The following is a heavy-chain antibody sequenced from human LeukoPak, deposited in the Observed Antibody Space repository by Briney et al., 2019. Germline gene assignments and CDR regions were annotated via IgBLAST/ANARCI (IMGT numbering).Heavy chain of an antibody. D-gene: IGHD2-15*01. CDR1: GGTISSYA. CDR2: INPSGGST. CDR3: ARDYPGYCSGGSCYSWDY. V-gene: IGHV1-46*01. J-gene: IGHJ4*02. Sequence: ASVKVSCKASGGTISSYAISWVRQAPGQGLEWMGIINPSGGSTSYAQKFQGRVTMTRDTSTSTVYMELSSLRSEDTAVYYCARDYPGYCSGGSCYSWDYWGQGTLVTVSS.